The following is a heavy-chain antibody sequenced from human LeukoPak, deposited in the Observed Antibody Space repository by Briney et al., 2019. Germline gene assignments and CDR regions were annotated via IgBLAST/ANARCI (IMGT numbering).Heavy chain of an antibody. J-gene: IGHJ3*02. V-gene: IGHV4-4*07. D-gene: IGHD3-22*01. Sequence: PSETLSLTCIVSTDSISSYYWSWVRQPAGKQLEWIGRIDISGNTNYNPSLKSRVTMSVDMSKNQISLNLSSVTAADTAVYYCARAEGRDNDSSGYYAAFDIWGQGTMVTVSS. CDR1: TDSISSYY. CDR2: IDISGNT. CDR3: ARAEGRDNDSSGYYAAFDI.